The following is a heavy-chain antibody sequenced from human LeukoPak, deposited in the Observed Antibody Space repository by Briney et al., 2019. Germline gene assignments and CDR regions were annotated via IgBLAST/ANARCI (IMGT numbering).Heavy chain of an antibody. CDR1: GFTFSNYG. Sequence: PGGSLRLSCAVSGFTFSNYGMNWVRQAPGKGLEWISYVTASGGAIYYADSVKGRFTISRDNARSSLYLQMNRLRAEDTAIYYCARGPPSGISWYHFDYWGRGTLVTVSS. CDR2: VTASGGAI. V-gene: IGHV3-48*01. D-gene: IGHD6-13*01. CDR3: ARGPPSGISWYHFDY. J-gene: IGHJ4*02.